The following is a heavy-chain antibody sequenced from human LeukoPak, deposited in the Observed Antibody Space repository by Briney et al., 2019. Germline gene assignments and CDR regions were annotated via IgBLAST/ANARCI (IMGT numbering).Heavy chain of an antibody. CDR3: AKGQLYYDILTGAFDFDY. J-gene: IGHJ4*02. CDR2: ISSSGSTI. V-gene: IGHV3-48*03. D-gene: IGHD3-9*01. CDR1: GFTFSSYE. Sequence: LSGGSLRLSCAASGFTFSSYEMNWVRQAPGKGLEWVSYISSSGSTIYYADSVKGRFTISRDNAKNSLYLQMNSLRAEDTALYYCAKGQLYYDILTGAFDFDYWGQGTLVTVSS.